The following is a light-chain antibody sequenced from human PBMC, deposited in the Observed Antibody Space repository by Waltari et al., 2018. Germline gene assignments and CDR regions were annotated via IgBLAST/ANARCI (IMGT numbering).Light chain of an antibody. J-gene: IGLJ1*01. CDR1: SSDVGGYNY. V-gene: IGLV2-14*01. CDR2: DVY. Sequence: QSALTQPASVSGSPGQPVTISSTGTSSDVGGYNYVSWFQQHPDKAPKLIIYDVYNRPSGISNRFSGSKSGNTASLTSSGLQAEDEADYYCSSCTSTNPRLFGTGTRVTVL. CDR3: SSCTSTNPRL.